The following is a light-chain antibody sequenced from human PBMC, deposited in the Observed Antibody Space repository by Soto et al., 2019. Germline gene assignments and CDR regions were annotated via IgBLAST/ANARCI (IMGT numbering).Light chain of an antibody. CDR1: SSNIGAGYD. CDR3: QSYDSSLSGSV. Sequence: QSALTQPPSVSGAPGQRVTISCTGSSSNIGAGYDVHWYQQLPGTAPKLLIYGNSNRPSGVPDRFSGSKSGTSASLAITGLQAEDEADYYCQSYDSSLSGSVFGTGTKVPV. V-gene: IGLV1-40*01. CDR2: GNS. J-gene: IGLJ1*01.